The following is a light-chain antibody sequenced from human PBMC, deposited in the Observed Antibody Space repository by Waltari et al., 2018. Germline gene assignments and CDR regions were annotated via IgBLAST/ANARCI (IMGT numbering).Light chain of an antibody. J-gene: IGLJ2*01. CDR2: EVS. CDR3: ASFAGSNTL. Sequence: QSALTPPPSASVSPGQSVTMPCTGPSPDVGVYNFVSWYQKHPGKAPHLLIYEVSERPSGVPDRFSGSKSGNTASLTVSGLQPEDEADYYCASFAGSNTLFGGGTKLTVL. V-gene: IGLV2-8*01. CDR1: SPDVGVYNF.